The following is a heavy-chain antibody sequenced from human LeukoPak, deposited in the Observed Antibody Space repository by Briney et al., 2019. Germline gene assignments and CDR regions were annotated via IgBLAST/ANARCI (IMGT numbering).Heavy chain of an antibody. J-gene: IGHJ4*02. V-gene: IGHV5-10-1*01. Sequence: PGESLMISCKGSGYSFTSYWISWVRQMPGKGLEWMGRIDPSDSYTNYSPSFQGHVTISADKSISTAYLQWSSLKASDTAMYYCARLFVDTAMGTADFGYWGQGTLVTVSS. CDR3: ARLFVDTAMGTADFGY. D-gene: IGHD5-18*01. CDR2: IDPSDSYT. CDR1: GYSFTSYW.